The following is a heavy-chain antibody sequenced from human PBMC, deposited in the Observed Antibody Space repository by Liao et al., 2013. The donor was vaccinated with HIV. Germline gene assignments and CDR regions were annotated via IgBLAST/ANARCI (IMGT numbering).Heavy chain of an antibody. V-gene: IGHV4-61*02. Sequence: QVQLQESGPGLVKPSQTLSLTCTVSGGSISIGSYYWSWIRQPAGKGLEWIGRIYTSGSTNYNPSLKSRVTISVDTSKNQFSLNLTSVTAADTAMYYCARDREGFDYWGQGTLVTVSS. CDR2: IYTSGST. CDR3: ARDREGFDY. CDR1: GGSISIGSYY. J-gene: IGHJ4*01.